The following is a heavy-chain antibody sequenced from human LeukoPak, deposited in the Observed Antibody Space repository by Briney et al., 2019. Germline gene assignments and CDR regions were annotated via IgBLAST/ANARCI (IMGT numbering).Heavy chain of an antibody. CDR1: GGSISSGSYY. CDR3: AGQYSSSWSYYYYYYYMDV. D-gene: IGHD6-13*01. J-gene: IGHJ6*03. Sequence: SQTLSLTCTVSGGSISSGSYYWGWIRQPPGKGLEWIGSIYYSGSTYYNPSLKSRVTISVDTSKNQFSLKLSSVTAADTAVYYCAGQYSSSWSYYYYYYYMDVWGKGTTVTVSS. CDR2: IYYSGST. V-gene: IGHV4-39*07.